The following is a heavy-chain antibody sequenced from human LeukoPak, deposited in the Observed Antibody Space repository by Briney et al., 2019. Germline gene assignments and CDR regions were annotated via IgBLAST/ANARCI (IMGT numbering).Heavy chain of an antibody. J-gene: IGHJ6*03. Sequence: SETLSLTCTVSVGSISSSSYYWGWIRQPPGKGLEWIGSIYYSGSTYYNPSLKSRVTISVDTSKNQFSLKLSSVTAADTAVYYCARVNRPVVPAAPAEVAYMDVWGKGTTVTISS. D-gene: IGHD2-2*01. V-gene: IGHV4-39*01. CDR3: ARVNRPVVPAAPAEVAYMDV. CDR1: VGSISSSSYY. CDR2: IYYSGST.